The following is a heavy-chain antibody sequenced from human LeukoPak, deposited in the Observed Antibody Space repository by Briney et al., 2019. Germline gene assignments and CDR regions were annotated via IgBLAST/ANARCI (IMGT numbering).Heavy chain of an antibody. CDR1: GGTFSSYA. Sequence: ASVKLSCKASGGTFSSYAISWVRQAPGQGLEWMGGIIPIFGTANYAQKFQGRVTITTDESTSTAYMELSSLRSEDTAVYYCARGGTGAFDIWGQGTMVTVSS. CDR3: ARGGTGAFDI. D-gene: IGHD1-1*01. J-gene: IGHJ3*02. CDR2: IIPIFGTA. V-gene: IGHV1-69*05.